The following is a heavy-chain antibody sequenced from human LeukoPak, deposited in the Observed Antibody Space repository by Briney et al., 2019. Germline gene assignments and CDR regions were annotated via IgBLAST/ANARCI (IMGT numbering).Heavy chain of an antibody. V-gene: IGHV3-9*01. CDR3: AKDMSYCSSTSCNDAFDI. D-gene: IGHD2-2*01. J-gene: IGHJ3*02. CDR1: GFTFDDYA. Sequence: PGRSLRLSCAASGFTFDDYAMHWVRQAPGKGLEWVSGISWNSGSIGYADSVKGRFTISRDNAKNSLYLQMNSLRAEDTALYYCAKDMSYCSSTSCNDAFDIWGQGTMVTVSS. CDR2: ISWNSGSI.